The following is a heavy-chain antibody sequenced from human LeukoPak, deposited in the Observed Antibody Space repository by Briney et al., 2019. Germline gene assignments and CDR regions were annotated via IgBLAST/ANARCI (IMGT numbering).Heavy chain of an antibody. Sequence: GASVKVSCKASGYTFTGYYMHWVRQAPGQGLEWMGWINPNSGGTNYAQKFQGRVTMTRDTSISTAYMELSRLRSDDTAVYYCARDLGPRRYSSSWYHWFDPWGQGTLVTVSS. V-gene: IGHV1-2*02. D-gene: IGHD6-13*01. CDR2: INPNSGGT. CDR3: ARDLGPRRYSSSWYHWFDP. CDR1: GYTFTGYY. J-gene: IGHJ5*02.